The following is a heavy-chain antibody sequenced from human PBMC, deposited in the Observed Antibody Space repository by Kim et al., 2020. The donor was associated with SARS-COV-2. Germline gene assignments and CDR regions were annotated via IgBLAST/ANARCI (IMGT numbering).Heavy chain of an antibody. Sequence: GGSLRLSCAASGFSFSSYWMHWVRQAPGKGLVWVSRINSDGSGTNYADSVEGRFTISRDNARNTLYLQMNSLRVEDTAVYYCASQYYDLLTGYSWFDPWGQGTLVTVSS. CDR3: ASQYYDLLTGYSWFDP. D-gene: IGHD3-9*01. V-gene: IGHV3-74*01. CDR1: GFSFSSYW. J-gene: IGHJ5*02. CDR2: INSDGSGT.